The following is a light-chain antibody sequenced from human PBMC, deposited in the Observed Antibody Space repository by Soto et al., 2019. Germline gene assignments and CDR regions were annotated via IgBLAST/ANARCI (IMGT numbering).Light chain of an antibody. J-gene: IGKJ2*01. Sequence: DIQMTQPPSSVSASVGDRVTITCRASQGISSWLAWYQQKPGKAPKLLIYAASSLESGVPSRFSGSGSGTDFTLTITNLQPEDFATYDCQKANGFPHTFGQGTKLEIK. CDR1: QGISSW. CDR2: AAS. CDR3: QKANGFPHT. V-gene: IGKV1D-12*01.